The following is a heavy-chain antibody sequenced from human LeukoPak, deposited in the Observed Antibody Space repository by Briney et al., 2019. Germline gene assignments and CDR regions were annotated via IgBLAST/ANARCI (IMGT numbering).Heavy chain of an antibody. CDR2: IYYSGST. CDR1: GGSISSSSYY. CDR3: ARVIFIAARSHWFDP. D-gene: IGHD6-6*01. Sequence: PSETLSLTCTVSGGSISSSSYYWGWIRQPPGKGLEWIGSIYYSGSTYYNPSLKSRVTISVDTSKNQFSLKLSSVTAADTAVYYCARVIFIAARSHWFDPWGQGTLVTVSS. J-gene: IGHJ5*02. V-gene: IGHV4-39*07.